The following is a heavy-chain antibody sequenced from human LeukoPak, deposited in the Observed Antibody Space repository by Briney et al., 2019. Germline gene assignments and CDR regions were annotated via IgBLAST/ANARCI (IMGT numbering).Heavy chain of an antibody. D-gene: IGHD6-19*01. CDR2: INHSGST. Sequence: PSETLSLTCTVSGGSISSSSYYWVWIRQPPGKGLEWIGEINHSGSTNYNPSLKSRVTISVDTSKNQFSLKLSSVTAADTAVYYCARGSSGSGWYYSWRSYMDVWGKGTTVTVSS. CDR3: ARGSSGSGWYYSWRSYMDV. CDR1: GGSISSSSYY. J-gene: IGHJ6*03. V-gene: IGHV4-39*07.